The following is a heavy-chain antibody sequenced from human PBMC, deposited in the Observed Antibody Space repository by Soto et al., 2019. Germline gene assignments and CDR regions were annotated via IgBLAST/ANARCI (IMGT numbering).Heavy chain of an antibody. D-gene: IGHD5-18*01. CDR1: GLTFTSYS. Sequence: GGSLRLSCAASGLTFTSYSMNWVRQAPGKGLEWVSFISSSSSTIYYADSVKGRFTISRYNDKNSLYLQMNSLRDEDTAVYYCARDRGYTYGFDYWGQGALVTVSS. CDR3: ARDRGYTYGFDY. J-gene: IGHJ4*02. CDR2: ISSSSSTI. V-gene: IGHV3-48*02.